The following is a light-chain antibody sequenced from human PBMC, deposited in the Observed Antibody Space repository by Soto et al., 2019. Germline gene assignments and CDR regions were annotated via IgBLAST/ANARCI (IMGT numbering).Light chain of an antibody. V-gene: IGKV3-20*01. CDR2: GAS. CDR1: LNISDNY. J-gene: IGKJ1*01. Sequence: EIVLTHSPATLSLSPGKRATLSCRASLNISDNYLAWYQQKAGQAPRLLIFGASSRATGIPDRFSGSGSGTDFTLTISSLEPEDFATYYCQHYNSYSEAFGQGTKVDIK. CDR3: QHYNSYSEA.